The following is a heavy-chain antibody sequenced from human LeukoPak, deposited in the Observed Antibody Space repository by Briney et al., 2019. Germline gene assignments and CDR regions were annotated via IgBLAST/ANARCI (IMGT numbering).Heavy chain of an antibody. CDR2: TYYRSTWYN. D-gene: IGHD3-3*01. J-gene: IGHJ4*02. V-gene: IGHV6-1*01. CDR3: ATPLWSGVGTESSPFDY. Sequence: SQTLSLTCAISGDSVSSNSVTWNWIRQSPSRGLEWLGRTYYRSTWYNDYAVSVRGRITVNPDTSKNQFSLHLNSVTPEDTAVYYCATPLWSGVGTESSPFDYWGQGTLVTVSS. CDR1: GDSVSSNSVT.